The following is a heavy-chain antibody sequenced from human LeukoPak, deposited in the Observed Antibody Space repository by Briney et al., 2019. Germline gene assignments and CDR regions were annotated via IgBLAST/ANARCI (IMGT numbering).Heavy chain of an antibody. Sequence: GGSLRLSCAASGFTFSSYSMNWVRQAPGKGLEWVSSISSSSSYIYYADSVKGRFTISRDNAKNSLYLQMNSLRAEDTAVYYCARVFDHLYYDILTGWSGFDYWGQGTLVTVSS. D-gene: IGHD3-9*01. CDR1: GFTFSSYS. CDR3: ARVFDHLYYDILTGWSGFDY. V-gene: IGHV3-21*01. J-gene: IGHJ4*02. CDR2: ISSSSSYI.